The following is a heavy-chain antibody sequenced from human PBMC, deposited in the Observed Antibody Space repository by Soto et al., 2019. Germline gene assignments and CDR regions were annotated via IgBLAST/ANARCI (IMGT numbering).Heavy chain of an antibody. CDR2: ISATGGLK. CDR3: AREVGAPSGWLDS. Sequence: EVQLSESGGRLRQPGGSLRLSCAASGFTFTNYAMTWVRQSPGKGLQWVSGISATGGLKYYADSVQGRFTISRDNSKNTLYLQMDNLRDEDTAIYYCAREVGAPSGWLDSWGQGTQVTVSS. V-gene: IGHV3-23*01. CDR1: GFTFTNYA. J-gene: IGHJ5*01. D-gene: IGHD1-26*01.